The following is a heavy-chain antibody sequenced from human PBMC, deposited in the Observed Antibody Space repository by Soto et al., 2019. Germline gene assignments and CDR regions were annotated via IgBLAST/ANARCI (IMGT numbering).Heavy chain of an antibody. CDR3: ARDPVWGSYYSDSIFDY. V-gene: IGHV1-69*01. D-gene: IGHD3-22*01. CDR1: GVTFSSYA. CDR2: IIPIFVTA. Sequence: QVQLVQSGAEVKKPGSSVKVSCKASGVTFSSYAISWVRQAPGQGLEWMGGIIPIFVTANYAQKFQGRVTITADESTSKAYMEMSSLRSEDTTVYYCARDPVWGSYYSDSIFDYWGQGTLVTVSS. J-gene: IGHJ4*02.